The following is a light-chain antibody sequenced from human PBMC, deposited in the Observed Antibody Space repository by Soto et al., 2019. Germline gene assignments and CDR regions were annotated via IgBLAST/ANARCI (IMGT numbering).Light chain of an antibody. CDR1: QSIRGW. CDR2: DGS. Sequence: DIPMTQSPSTLSASVGDRVTLTCRASQSIRGWLAWYQQKPGKAPKFLIYDGSILQSGVPSRFSGSGSGTEFTLTISSLQAEDSAIYYCQQLNKWPRTFGQGTRVEIK. CDR3: QQLNKWPRT. V-gene: IGKV1-5*01. J-gene: IGKJ1*01.